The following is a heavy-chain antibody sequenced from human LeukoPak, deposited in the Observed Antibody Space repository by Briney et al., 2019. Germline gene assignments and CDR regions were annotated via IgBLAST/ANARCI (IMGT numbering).Heavy chain of an antibody. V-gene: IGHV3-30-3*01. Sequence: PGGSLGLSCAASGFTFITCAMHWVRQAPGKGLEWVAVVSYHGSNKDYADSVKGRFTISRDNSKNTLYLEMNSLRAEDTAVYYCAREGPVAGNFDYWGQGTLVTVSS. CDR2: VSYHGSNK. D-gene: IGHD6-19*01. CDR3: AREGPVAGNFDY. CDR1: GFTFITCA. J-gene: IGHJ4*02.